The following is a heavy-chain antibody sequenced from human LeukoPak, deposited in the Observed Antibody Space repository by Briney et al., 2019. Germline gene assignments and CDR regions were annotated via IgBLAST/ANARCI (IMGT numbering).Heavy chain of an antibody. V-gene: IGHV3-30*18. CDR3: AKESGYYDSSGYSYYYYYMDV. CDR2: ISYDGSNK. CDR1: GFTFSSYG. D-gene: IGHD3-22*01. J-gene: IGHJ6*03. Sequence: GGSLRLSCAASGFTFSSYGMHWVRQAPGKGLEWVAVISYDGSNKYYADSVKGRFTISRDNSKNTLYLQMNSQRAEDTAVYYCAKESGYYDSSGYSYYYYYMDVWGKGTTVTVSS.